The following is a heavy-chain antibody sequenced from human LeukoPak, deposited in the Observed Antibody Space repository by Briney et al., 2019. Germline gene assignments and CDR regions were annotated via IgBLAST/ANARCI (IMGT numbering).Heavy chain of an antibody. V-gene: IGHV3-30*02. CDR1: GFTFSSYG. CDR2: IRYDGSNK. CDR3: AKDQGIFRWLRFAFDY. J-gene: IGHJ4*02. D-gene: IGHD5-12*01. Sequence: GGSLRLSCAASGFTFSSYGMHWVRQAPGKGLEGVAFIRYDGSNKYYADSVKGRFTISRDNSKNTLYLQMNSLRAEDTAVYYCAKDQGIFRWLRFAFDYWGQGTLVTVSS.